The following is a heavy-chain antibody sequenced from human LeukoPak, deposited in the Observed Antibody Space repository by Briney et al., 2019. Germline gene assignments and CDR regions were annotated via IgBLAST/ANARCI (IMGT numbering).Heavy chain of an antibody. J-gene: IGHJ4*02. V-gene: IGHV3-15*01. D-gene: IGHD2-21*01. Sequence: GESLKISCEVSGLIFRDAWVSWVRQAPGKGLEWVGRIKSKGGGGTIDHAAPVKGRFSISRDDSRNTIYLQMNSLRTEDTGIYYCTHISSVPDRFNSWGQGTLVTLSS. CDR2: IKSKGGGGTI. CDR3: THISSVPDRFNS. CDR1: GLIFRDAW.